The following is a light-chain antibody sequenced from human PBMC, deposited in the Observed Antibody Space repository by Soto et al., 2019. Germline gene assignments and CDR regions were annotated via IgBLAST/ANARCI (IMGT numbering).Light chain of an antibody. V-gene: IGLV2-14*01. Sequence: QSVLTQPASVSGSPGQSITISCTGTSSDVGGYNYVSWYQQHPGKAPKLMIYEVSNRPSGVSNRFSGSKSGNTASLTISGLQAEDDADYYCSSYTSSSTLEVFGPGPNVTVL. CDR3: SSYTSSSTLEV. CDR1: SSDVGGYNY. J-gene: IGLJ1*01. CDR2: EVS.